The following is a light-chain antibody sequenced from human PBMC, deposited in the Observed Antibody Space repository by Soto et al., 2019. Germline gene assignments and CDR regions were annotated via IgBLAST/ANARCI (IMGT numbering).Light chain of an antibody. CDR1: SGHSRYA. Sequence: QPVLTQSPSASASLGASVKLTCTLSSGHSRYAIAWHQQQPEKGHRYLMKLNSDGSHSKGDGIPDRFSGSSSGAERYLTISSLQSEDEADYYCKTWGTGTYVVFGGGTKLTVL. CDR2: LNSDGSH. J-gene: IGLJ2*01. V-gene: IGLV4-69*01. CDR3: KTWGTGTYVV.